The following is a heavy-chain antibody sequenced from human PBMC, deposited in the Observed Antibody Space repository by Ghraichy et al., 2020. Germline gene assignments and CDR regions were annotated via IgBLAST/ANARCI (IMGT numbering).Heavy chain of an antibody. CDR2: IYYSGST. J-gene: IGHJ4*02. Sequence: SQTLSLTCTVSGGSISSSSYYWGWIRQPPGKGLEWIGSIYYSGSTYYNPSLKSRVTISVDTSKNQFSLKLSSVTAADTAVYYCARHSGSAPRENWGQGTLVTVSS. CDR3: ARHSGSAPREN. V-gene: IGHV4-39*01. CDR1: GGSISSSSYY. D-gene: IGHD3-10*01.